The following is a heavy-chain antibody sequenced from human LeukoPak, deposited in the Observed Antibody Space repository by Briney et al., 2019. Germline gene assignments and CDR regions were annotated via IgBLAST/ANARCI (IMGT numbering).Heavy chain of an antibody. CDR1: GFTFSSYA. J-gene: IGHJ6*03. V-gene: IGHV3-23*01. CDR2: ISGSGGST. CDR3: AKVGGDYYYMDV. Sequence: PGGSLRLSCAASGFTFSSYAMSWVRQAPGKGLEWASAISGSGGSTYYADSVKGRFTISRDNSKNTLYLQMNSLRAEDTAVYYCAKVGGDYYYMDVWGKGTTVTVSS. D-gene: IGHD3-10*01.